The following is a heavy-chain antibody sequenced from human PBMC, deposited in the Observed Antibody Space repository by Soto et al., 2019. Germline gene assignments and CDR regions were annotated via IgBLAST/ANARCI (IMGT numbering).Heavy chain of an antibody. Sequence: ASVKVSCKASGYTFTSYYMHWVRQAPGQGLEWMGGIIPIFGTANYAQKFQGRVTITADESTSTAYMELSSLRSEDTAVYYCARVSGRWELLYFDYWGQGTLVTVSS. CDR3: ARVSGRWELLYFDY. CDR2: IIPIFGTA. D-gene: IGHD1-26*01. CDR1: GYTFTSYY. V-gene: IGHV1-69*13. J-gene: IGHJ4*02.